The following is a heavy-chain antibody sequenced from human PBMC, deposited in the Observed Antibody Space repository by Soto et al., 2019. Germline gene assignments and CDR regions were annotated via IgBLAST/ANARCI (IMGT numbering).Heavy chain of an antibody. CDR2: ISAYNGNT. CDR3: ARAPRGSGWYDLYKILDY. D-gene: IGHD6-19*01. Sequence: QVQLVQSGAEVKKPGASVKVSCKASGYTFTSYGISWVRQAPGQGLEWMGWISAYNGNTNYAQKLQGRGTMTTDTSTSTAYMELRSLRSDDTAVYYCARAPRGSGWYDLYKILDYWGQGTLVTVSS. J-gene: IGHJ4*02. CDR1: GYTFTSYG. V-gene: IGHV1-18*01.